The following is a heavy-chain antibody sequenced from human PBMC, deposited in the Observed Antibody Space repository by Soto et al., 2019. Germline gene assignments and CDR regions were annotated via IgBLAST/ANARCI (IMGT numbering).Heavy chain of an antibody. CDR1: GASITYGGYS. CDR3: ARGGGYDSFDY. CDR2: INHLETT. D-gene: IGHD5-12*01. J-gene: IGHJ4*02. Sequence: QLQLHESGSGLVRPSQTLSLTCTVSGASITYGGYSWSWIRQPPGKGLEWIGYINHLETTFYNPSFESRLTLSIDRTKNQFSLKLNSMTAADGAVYFCARGGGYDSFDYWGQAILVTVSS. V-gene: IGHV4-30-2*01.